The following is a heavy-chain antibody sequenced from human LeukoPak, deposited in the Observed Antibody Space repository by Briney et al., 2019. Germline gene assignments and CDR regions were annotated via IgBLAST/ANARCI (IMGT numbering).Heavy chain of an antibody. CDR2: ISYDGSNK. D-gene: IGHD3-22*01. J-gene: IGHJ4*02. V-gene: IGHV3-30*18. CDR1: GFTFSSYG. CDR3: AKSDDSSGYGYFDY. Sequence: PGGSLRLSCAASGFTFSSYGMHWVRQAPGKGLEWVAVISYDGSNKYYADSVKGRFTISRDNSKNTLYLQMNSLRAEDTAVYYCAKSDDSSGYGYFDYWGQGTLVTVSS.